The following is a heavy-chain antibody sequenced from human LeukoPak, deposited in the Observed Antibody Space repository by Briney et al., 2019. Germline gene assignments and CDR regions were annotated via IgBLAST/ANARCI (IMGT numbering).Heavy chain of an antibody. CDR1: GFSFTAYA. CDR2: IHDDGRVT. Sequence: GGSLRLSCAASGFSFTAYAMSWFRQTPGKGLEWVANIHDDGRVTNYVDSVKGRFTISRDNSKNTLYLQMNSLRAEDTAVYYCAKDLYGDYVEGCLFDYWGQGTLVTVSS. J-gene: IGHJ4*02. V-gene: IGHV3-7*03. D-gene: IGHD4-17*01. CDR3: AKDLYGDYVEGCLFDY.